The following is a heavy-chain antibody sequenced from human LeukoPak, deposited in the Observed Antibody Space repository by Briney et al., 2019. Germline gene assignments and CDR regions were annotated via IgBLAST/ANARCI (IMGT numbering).Heavy chain of an antibody. V-gene: IGHV3-13*01. D-gene: IGHD6-19*01. Sequence: QSWGSLRLSCAGSGFSFSSYDMLWVRQATGKGLEWVSAIGSGGDTYYAGSVKGRFTISRESAKNSFYLQMNSLSAGDTAVYFCARAVAGTDEIDSWGQGTLVTVSA. CDR1: GFSFSSYD. J-gene: IGHJ4*02. CDR3: ARAVAGTDEIDS. CDR2: IGSGGDT.